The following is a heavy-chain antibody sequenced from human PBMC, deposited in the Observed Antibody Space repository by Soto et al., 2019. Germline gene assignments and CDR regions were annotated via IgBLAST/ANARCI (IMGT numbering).Heavy chain of an antibody. D-gene: IGHD6-19*01. CDR1: GFTVSSNY. Sequence: GGSLRLSCAASGFTVSSNYMSWVRQAPGKGLEWVSVIYSGGSTYYADSVKGRFTISRDNSKNTLYLQMNSLRAEDTAVYYCARSPYSSGWYVGYYYYYGMDVWGQGTTVTVSS. J-gene: IGHJ6*02. CDR3: ARSPYSSGWYVGYYYYYGMDV. CDR2: IYSGGST. V-gene: IGHV3-53*01.